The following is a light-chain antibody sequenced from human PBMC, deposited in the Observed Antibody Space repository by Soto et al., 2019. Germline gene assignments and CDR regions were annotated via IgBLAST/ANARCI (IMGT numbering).Light chain of an antibody. V-gene: IGKV3-11*01. CDR3: QQFGT. CDR1: QSVSSY. Sequence: EIVLTQSPATLSLSPGERATISCRASQSVSSYLAWYQQKPGQAPRLLIYDASNSATAIPARFSGSGSGTDFTLTISSLEPEDFAVYYCQQFGTFGQGTRLEIK. CDR2: DAS. J-gene: IGKJ5*01.